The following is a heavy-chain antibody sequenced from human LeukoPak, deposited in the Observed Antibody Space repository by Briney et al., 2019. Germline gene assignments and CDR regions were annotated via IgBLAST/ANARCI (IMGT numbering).Heavy chain of an antibody. CDR1: GGTFSSYA. CDR2: IIPIFGTA. D-gene: IGHD5-24*01. Sequence: ASVTVSCTASGGTFSSYAISWVRQAPGQGLEWMGGIIPIFGTANYAQKFQGRVTITADESTGTAYMELSSLRSEDTAVYYCARDQEEMATFYWGQGTLVTVSS. J-gene: IGHJ4*02. CDR3: ARDQEEMATFY. V-gene: IGHV1-69*13.